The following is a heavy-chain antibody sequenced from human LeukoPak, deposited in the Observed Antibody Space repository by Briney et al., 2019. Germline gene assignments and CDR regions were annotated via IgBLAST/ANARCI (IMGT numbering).Heavy chain of an antibody. V-gene: IGHV4-4*07. Sequence: PSETLSLTCTVSGGSISSYYWSWIRQPAGKGLEWIGRIYTSGSTNYNPSLKSRVTMSVDTSKNQFSLKLSSVTAADTAVYYCARYHYDSSGYRFDYWGQGTLVTVSS. D-gene: IGHD3-22*01. CDR1: GGSISSYY. CDR3: ARYHYDSSGYRFDY. J-gene: IGHJ4*02. CDR2: IYTSGST.